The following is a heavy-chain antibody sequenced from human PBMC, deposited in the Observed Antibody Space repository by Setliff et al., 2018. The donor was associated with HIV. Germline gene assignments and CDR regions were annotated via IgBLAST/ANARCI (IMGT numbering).Heavy chain of an antibody. V-gene: IGHV4-34*01. Sequence: PSETLSLTCAVYGGSLSGYYWSWVRQSPGRGLEWIGEINQSGNTNFNPSLKSRLIISVDTSKSQFSLKLTSVTAADTALYYCAREGGQGYSGSGTYYMYWGQGTLVTVSS. CDR2: INQSGNT. D-gene: IGHD3-10*01. CDR1: GGSLSGYY. J-gene: IGHJ4*02. CDR3: AREGGQGYSGSGTYYMY.